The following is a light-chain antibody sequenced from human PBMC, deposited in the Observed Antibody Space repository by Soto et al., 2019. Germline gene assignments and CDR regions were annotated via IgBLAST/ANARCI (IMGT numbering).Light chain of an antibody. CDR3: QQYNNWPPIT. V-gene: IGKV3-15*01. J-gene: IGKJ2*01. CDR1: QSVSSN. CDR2: GAS. Sequence: EIVMTQSPATLSVSPGERATLSCRASQSVSSNLAWYPQKPGQAPWLLIYGASTRAAGIPARFSGSGSGTEFTLTISSLQSEDFAVYYCQQYNNWPPITFGRGAKLEIK.